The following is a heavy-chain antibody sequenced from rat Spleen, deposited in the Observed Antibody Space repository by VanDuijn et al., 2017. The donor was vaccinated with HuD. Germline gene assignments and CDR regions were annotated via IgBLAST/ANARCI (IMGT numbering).Heavy chain of an antibody. J-gene: IGHJ2*01. CDR2: TSIGGSNT. V-gene: IGHV5-25*01. CDR3: VRQYYGYNSYYFDY. CDR1: GFTFSNYY. Sequence: EVQLVESGGGLVQPGRSMKLSCAASGFTFSNYYMAWVRQAPTRGLEWVASTSIGGSNTYYRDSVKGRFTISRDNAKSTLYLQMDSLRSEDTATYYCVRQYYGYNSYYFDYWGQGVMVTVSS. D-gene: IGHD1-9*01.